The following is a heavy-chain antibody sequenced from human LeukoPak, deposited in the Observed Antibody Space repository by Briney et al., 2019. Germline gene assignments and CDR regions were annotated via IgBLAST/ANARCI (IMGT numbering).Heavy chain of an antibody. J-gene: IGHJ5*02. CDR2: ISSNGGST. CDR3: AGQTYSNSWAFDP. V-gene: IGHV3-64*01. Sequence: GGSLRLSCAASGFTFSTYPMHWVRQAPGKGLEYVSAISSNGGSTFYANSVKGRFTISRDNSKNTLYLRMGSLRPEDMAVYYCAGQTYSNSWAFDPWGQGTLVAVSS. CDR1: GFTFSTYP. D-gene: IGHD6-13*01.